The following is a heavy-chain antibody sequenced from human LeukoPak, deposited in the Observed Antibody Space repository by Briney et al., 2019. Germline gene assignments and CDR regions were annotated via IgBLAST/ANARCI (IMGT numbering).Heavy chain of an antibody. CDR1: GGSISSYY. CDR3: ASTAEGPKYYYDSSGYYPLDY. V-gene: IGHV4-59*08. J-gene: IGHJ4*02. CDR2: IYYSGST. Sequence: PSETLSLTCTVSGGSISSYYRSWIRQPPGKGLEWIGYIYYSGSTNYNPSLKSRVTISVDTSKNQFSLKLSSVTAADTAVYYCASTAEGPKYYYDSSGYYPLDYWGQGTLVTVSS. D-gene: IGHD3-22*01.